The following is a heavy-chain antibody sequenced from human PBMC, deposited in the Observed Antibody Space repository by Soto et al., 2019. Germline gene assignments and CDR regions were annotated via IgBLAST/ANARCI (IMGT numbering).Heavy chain of an antibody. CDR1: GTSISSSYW. J-gene: IGHJ4*02. CDR3: ATVPPRIVVVLAEFPT. D-gene: IGHD2-21*01. CDR2: IYHNGIT. V-gene: IGHV4-4*02. Sequence: QVQLKQSGPGLVRPSGTLSLTCRVSGTSISSSYWWAWVRQSPGKGLEWIGEIYHNGITKYNPSLKSRVSMLMDKSNNQFSLKLTSVTAADTAVSYCATVPPRIVVVLAEFPTWGQGTLVTVSS.